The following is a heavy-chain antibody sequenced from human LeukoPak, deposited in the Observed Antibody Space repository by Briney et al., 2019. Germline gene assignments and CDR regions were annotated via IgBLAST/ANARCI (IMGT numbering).Heavy chain of an antibody. CDR1: GGSISSGGYS. CDR2: IYYSGST. Sequence: SETLSLTCGVSGGSISSGGYSWSWIRQPPGKGLEWIGYIYYSGSTYYNPSLKSRVTISVDTSKNQFSLKLNSVTAADTAVYYCARGYGDYGSGSLYWGQGTLVTVSS. V-gene: IGHV4-30-4*07. D-gene: IGHD3-10*01. J-gene: IGHJ4*02. CDR3: ARGYGDYGSGSLY.